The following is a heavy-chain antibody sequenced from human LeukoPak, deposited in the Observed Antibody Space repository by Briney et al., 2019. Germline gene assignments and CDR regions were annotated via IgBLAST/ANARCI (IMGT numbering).Heavy chain of an antibody. CDR1: GGSISSGGYY. CDR2: IYYSGST. V-gene: IGHV4-31*03. D-gene: IGHD3-16*02. CDR3: ARDSRSEWSPSLGELSLFDY. Sequence: SQTLSLTCTVSGGSISSGGYYWSWIHQHPGKGLEWIGYIYYSGSTYYNPSLKSRVTISVDTSKNQSSLKLSSVTAADTAVYYCARDSRSEWSPSLGELSLFDYWGQGTLVTVSS. J-gene: IGHJ4*02.